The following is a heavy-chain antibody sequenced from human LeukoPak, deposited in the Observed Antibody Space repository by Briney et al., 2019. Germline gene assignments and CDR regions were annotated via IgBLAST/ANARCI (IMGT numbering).Heavy chain of an antibody. V-gene: IGHV3-33*01. CDR2: IWYDGSNK. D-gene: IGHD3-22*01. J-gene: IGHJ4*02. CDR1: GFTLSSYG. Sequence: QAGGSLRLSCAASGFTLSSYGMHWVRQAPGKGLEWVAVIWYDGSNKYYADSVKGRFTISRDNSKNTLYLQMNSLRAEDTAVYYCARDGAGNMIVDYWGQGTLVTVSS. CDR3: ARDGAGNMIVDY.